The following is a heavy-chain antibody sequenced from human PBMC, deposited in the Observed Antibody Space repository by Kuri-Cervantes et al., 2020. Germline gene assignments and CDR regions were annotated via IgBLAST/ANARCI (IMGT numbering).Heavy chain of an antibody. CDR1: GGSISSYY. CDR3: ARHRRDYYYYMDV. V-gene: IGHV4-59*08. CDR2: IYYSGST. J-gene: IGHJ6*03. Sequence: SETLSLTCTVSGGSISSYYWSWIRQPPGKGLEWIGYIYYSGSTNYNPSLKSRVTISVDTSKNQFSLKLSSVTAADTAVYYCARHRRDYYYYMDVWGKGTTVTVSS.